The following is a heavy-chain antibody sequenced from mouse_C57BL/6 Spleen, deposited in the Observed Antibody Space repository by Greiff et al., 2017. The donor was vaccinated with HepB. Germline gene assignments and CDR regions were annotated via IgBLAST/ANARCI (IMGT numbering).Heavy chain of an antibody. Sequence: VQLQESGAELVRPGTSVKVSCKASGYAFTNYLIEWVKQRPGQGLEWIGVINPGSGGTNYNEKFKGKATLTADKSSSTAYMQLSSLTSEDSAVYFCARDGVTPFAYWGQGTLVTVSA. D-gene: IGHD2-1*01. CDR3: ARDGVTPFAY. CDR1: GYAFTNYL. V-gene: IGHV1-54*01. CDR2: INPGSGGT. J-gene: IGHJ3*01.